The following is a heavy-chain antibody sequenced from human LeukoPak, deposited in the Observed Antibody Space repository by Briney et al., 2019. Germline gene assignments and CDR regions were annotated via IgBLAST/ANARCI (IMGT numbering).Heavy chain of an antibody. J-gene: IGHJ4*02. V-gene: IGHV4-39*01. CDR3: ARSPTVTKRFRDYGGDFDY. CDR1: GGSISSSSYY. Sequence: SETLSLTCTVSGGSISSSSYYWGWIRQPPGKGLEWIGSIYYSGSTYYNPSLKSRVTISVDTSKNQFSLKLSSVTAADTAVYYCARSPTVTKRFRDYGGDFDYWGQGTLVTVSS. CDR2: IYYSGST. D-gene: IGHD4-23*01.